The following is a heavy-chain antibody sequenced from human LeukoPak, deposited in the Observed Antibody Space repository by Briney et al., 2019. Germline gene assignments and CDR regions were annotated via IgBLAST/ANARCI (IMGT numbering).Heavy chain of an antibody. CDR2: IIPIFGTA. CDR1: GGTFSSYA. J-gene: IGHJ3*02. CDR3: AREEAYDAFDI. V-gene: IGHV1-69*13. Sequence: ASVTVSCKASGGTFSSYAISWVRQAPGQGLEWMGGIIPIFGTANYAQKFQGRVTITADESTSTAYMELSSLRSEDTAVYYCAREEAYDAFDIWGQGTMVTVSS.